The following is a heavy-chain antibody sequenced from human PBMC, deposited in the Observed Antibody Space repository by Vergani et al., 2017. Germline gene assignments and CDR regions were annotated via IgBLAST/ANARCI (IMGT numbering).Heavy chain of an antibody. J-gene: IGHJ4*02. V-gene: IGHV3-30*18. CDR1: GFTFSSYG. CDR2: ISYDGSNK. D-gene: IGHD3-10*01. CDR3: AKDTKRITMARGVR. Sequence: QVQLVESGGGVVQPGRSLRLSCAASGFTFSSYGMHWVRQAPGKGLEWVAVISYDGSNKYYADSVKGRFTISRDNSKNTLYLQMNSLRAEDTAVYYCAKDTKRITMARGVRWGQGTLVTVSS.